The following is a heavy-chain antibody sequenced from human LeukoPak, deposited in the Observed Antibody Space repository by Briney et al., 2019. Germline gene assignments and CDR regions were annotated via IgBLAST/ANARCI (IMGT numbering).Heavy chain of an antibody. CDR1: GGSFSGYY. CDR3: ARGCFSSLGGLRGYSYGYGPTGGDYFDY. CDR2: INHSGST. Sequence: PSETLSLTCAVYGGSFSGYYWSWIRQPPGKGLEWIGEINHSGSTNYNPSLKSRVTISVDTSKNQFSLKLSSVTAADTAVYYCARGCFSSLGGLRGYSYGYGPTGGDYFDYWGQGTLVTVSS. D-gene: IGHD5-18*01. V-gene: IGHV4-34*01. J-gene: IGHJ4*02.